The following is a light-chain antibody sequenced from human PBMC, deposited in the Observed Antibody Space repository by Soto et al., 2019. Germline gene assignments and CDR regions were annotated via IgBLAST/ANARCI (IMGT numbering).Light chain of an antibody. Sequence: DIQMTQSPSSLSASVGDRVTITCQASQDITNYLNWYQQKPGKAPNLLIYGASNLETGVPSGFSGSGSGTEFTLTVSSLEAEDFATYYCQQTYRTPFTFGGGTKV. CDR1: QDITNY. CDR3: QQTYRTPFT. V-gene: IGKV1-39*01. CDR2: GAS. J-gene: IGKJ4*01.